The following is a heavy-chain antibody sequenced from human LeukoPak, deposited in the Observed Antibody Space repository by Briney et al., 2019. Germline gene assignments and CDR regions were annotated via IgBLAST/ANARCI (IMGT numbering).Heavy chain of an antibody. CDR2: IKQDGSEK. J-gene: IGHJ4*02. D-gene: IGHD6-13*01. Sequence: GGSLRLSCAASGFTFSDYYMSWIRQAPGKGLEWVANIKQDGSEKYYVDSVKGRFTISRDNAKNSLYLQMNSLRAEDTAVYYCARGQPLGYWGQGTLVTVSS. CDR1: GFTFSDYY. V-gene: IGHV3-7*01. CDR3: ARGQPLGY.